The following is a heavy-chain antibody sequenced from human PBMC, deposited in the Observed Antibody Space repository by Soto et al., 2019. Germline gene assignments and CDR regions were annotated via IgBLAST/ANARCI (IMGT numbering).Heavy chain of an antibody. Sequence: QITLKESGPTLVRPTQTLTLTCTFSVFSLTTSGVGVGWIRQPPGKALEWLAVIYWDDDKRYSSSLKSRLTITKDTSKNQVVLTMTNMDPVDTATYYCAHHPDYGLGSYSLDYWGQGTLVTVAS. CDR2: IYWDDDK. CDR3: AHHPDYGLGSYSLDY. J-gene: IGHJ4*02. V-gene: IGHV2-5*02. D-gene: IGHD3-10*01. CDR1: VFSLTTSGVG.